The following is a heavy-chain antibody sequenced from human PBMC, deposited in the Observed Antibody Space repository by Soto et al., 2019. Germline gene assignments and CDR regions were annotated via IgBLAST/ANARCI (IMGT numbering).Heavy chain of an antibody. Sequence: GSLRLSCAAAGFTFSSYGMHWVRQAPGKGLEWVAVIWYDGSNKYYADSVKGRFTISRDNSKNTLYLQMNRLRAEDTAVYYCGKILFLEWTPTDYWRQGPLVTVSS. V-gene: IGHV3-33*06. CDR3: GKILFLEWTPTDY. CDR2: IWYDGSNK. J-gene: IGHJ4*02. CDR1: GFTFSSYG. D-gene: IGHD3-3*01.